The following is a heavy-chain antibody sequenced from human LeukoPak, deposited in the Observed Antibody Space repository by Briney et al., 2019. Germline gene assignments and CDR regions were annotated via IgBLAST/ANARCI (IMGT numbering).Heavy chain of an antibody. CDR2: FDPEDGET. CDR1: GSTLTELS. D-gene: IGHD6-13*01. Sequence: ASVKVSCKVYGSTLTELSMHWVRQAPGKGLEWMGGFDPEDGETIYAQKFQGRVTMTEDISTDTAYMELSSLRSEDTDVYYCATGGLAAAGLRGTIDYWGQGTLVTVSS. V-gene: IGHV1-24*01. J-gene: IGHJ4*02. CDR3: ATGGLAAAGLRGTIDY.